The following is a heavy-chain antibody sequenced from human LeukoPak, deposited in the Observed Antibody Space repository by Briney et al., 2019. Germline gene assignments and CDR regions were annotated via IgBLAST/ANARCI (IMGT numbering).Heavy chain of an antibody. Sequence: GGSLRLSCAASGFTFNNYAMSWVRQAPGKGLEWVAVIPYDGSNKYYADSVKGRFTISRDNSKNTLYLQMNSLRAEDTAVYYCARDKGIAAAGTYYGMDVWGQGTTVTVSS. CDR3: ARDKGIAAAGTYYGMDV. V-gene: IGHV3-30-3*01. J-gene: IGHJ6*02. D-gene: IGHD6-13*01. CDR2: IPYDGSNK. CDR1: GFTFNNYA.